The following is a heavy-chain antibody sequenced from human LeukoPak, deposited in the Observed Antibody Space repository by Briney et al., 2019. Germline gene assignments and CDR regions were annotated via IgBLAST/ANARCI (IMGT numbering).Heavy chain of an antibody. CDR3: ARSRSFAPPTFDY. CDR2: INPSGGST. J-gene: IGHJ4*02. CDR1: GYTFTSYY. Sequence: ASVKVSCKASGYTFTSYYMHWVRQAPGQGLEWMGIINPSGGSTSYAQKFQGRVTMTRDMFTSTVYMELSSLRSEDTAVYYCARSRSFAPPTFDYWGQGTLVTVSS. V-gene: IGHV1-46*01.